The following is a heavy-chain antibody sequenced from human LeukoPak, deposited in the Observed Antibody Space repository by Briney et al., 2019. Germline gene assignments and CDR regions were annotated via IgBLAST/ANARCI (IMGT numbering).Heavy chain of an antibody. J-gene: IGHJ4*02. CDR2: IYYSGST. Sequence: SETLSLTCTVSGGSISSSSYYWGWIRQPPGKGLEWIGSIYYSGSTYYNPSLKSRVTISVDTSKNQFSLKLSSVTAADTAVYYCARGGLRSKTDYWGQGTLVTVSS. V-gene: IGHV4-39*01. CDR3: ARGGLRSKTDY. CDR1: GGSISSSSYY. D-gene: IGHD4-17*01.